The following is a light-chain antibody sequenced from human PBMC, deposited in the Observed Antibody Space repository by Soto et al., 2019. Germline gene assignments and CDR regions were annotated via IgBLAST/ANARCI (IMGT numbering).Light chain of an antibody. CDR2: EVS. CDR3: NSYTSKSTGV. J-gene: IGLJ1*01. CDR1: SSDVGGYNY. Sequence: QSALTQPASVSGSPGPSITISCTGTSSDVGGYNYVSWYQHHPGKAPKPIIYEVSNRASGVSNRFSGYKSGNTASLTISGLQAEDEADYYCNSYTSKSTGVVGTGTKLTVL. V-gene: IGLV2-14*01.